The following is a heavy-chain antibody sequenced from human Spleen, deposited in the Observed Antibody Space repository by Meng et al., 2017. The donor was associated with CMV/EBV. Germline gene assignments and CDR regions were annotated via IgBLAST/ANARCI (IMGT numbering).Heavy chain of an antibody. D-gene: IGHD2-2*01. Sequence: KVSCKGSGYSFTNYWIAWVRQMPGKGLEWMGIIYLGDSNTRYSPSFQGQVTISADKSISTAYLQWLSLKASDSAMYYCARTVEYQLLSYPAFDMWGQGTVVTVSS. CDR2: IYLGDSNT. CDR3: ARTVEYQLLSYPAFDM. V-gene: IGHV5-51*01. J-gene: IGHJ3*02. CDR1: GYSFTNYW.